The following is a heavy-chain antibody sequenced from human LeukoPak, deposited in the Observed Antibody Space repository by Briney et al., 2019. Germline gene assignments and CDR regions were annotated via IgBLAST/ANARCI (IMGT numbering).Heavy chain of an antibody. J-gene: IGHJ5*02. Sequence: GGSLRLSCAASGFTFSRQSMNWVRQAPGKGLEWVSSISTSSSYIYYADSVKGRFTISRDNAKNSLYLQMNSLRAEDTAVYYCARGWPFDPWGQGTLVTVSS. V-gene: IGHV3-21*04. D-gene: IGHD6-13*01. CDR3: ARGWPFDP. CDR1: GFTFSRQS. CDR2: ISTSSSYI.